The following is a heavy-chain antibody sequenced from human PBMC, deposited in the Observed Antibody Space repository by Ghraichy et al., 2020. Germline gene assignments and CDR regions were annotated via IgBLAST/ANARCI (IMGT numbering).Heavy chain of an antibody. CDR1: GFTFTTYA. Sequence: GESLNISCAASGFTFTTYAMSWVRQAPGKGLEWVSTISPSSSHTYYADSVKGRFTFSRDNSKNTLFLQMNNLRAEDTAVYFCVRQGAGGGLAAHPFDDWGHGALVTVSS. V-gene: IGHV3-23*01. CDR3: VRQGAGGGLAAHPFDD. D-gene: IGHD2-15*01. CDR2: ISPSSSHT. J-gene: IGHJ4*01.